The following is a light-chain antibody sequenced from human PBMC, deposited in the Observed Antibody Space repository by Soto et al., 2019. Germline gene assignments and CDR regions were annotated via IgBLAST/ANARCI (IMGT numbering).Light chain of an antibody. CDR3: LQDHNYPIT. J-gene: IGKJ4*01. Sequence: AIQMAQSPSSLSASVGDRVTITCRASQGIGNDVGWYQQKPGKAPKLLIYAAATLQSGVPSRFSGSSSGTDFILTISSLQPEDFATYYCLQDHNYPITFGGGTKVDIK. CDR1: QGIGND. V-gene: IGKV1-6*02. CDR2: AAA.